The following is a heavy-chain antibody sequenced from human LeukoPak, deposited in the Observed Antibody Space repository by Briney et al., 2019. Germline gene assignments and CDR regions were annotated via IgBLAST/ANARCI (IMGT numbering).Heavy chain of an antibody. V-gene: IGHV1-69*13. J-gene: IGHJ4*02. D-gene: IGHD3-10*01. Sequence: VASVKVSCKASGGTFSSYAITWVRQAPGQGLEWMGGIIPIFGASNYAQKFQGRVTITPDESTSTAYMELTSLRSEDTAVYYCASGGSGSYYTYWGQGTLVTVSS. CDR2: IIPIFGAS. CDR1: GGTFSSYA. CDR3: ASGGSGSYYTY.